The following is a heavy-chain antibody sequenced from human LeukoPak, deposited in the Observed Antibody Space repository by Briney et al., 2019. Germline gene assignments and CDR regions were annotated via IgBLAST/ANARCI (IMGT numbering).Heavy chain of an antibody. J-gene: IGHJ5*02. Sequence: GGSLRLSCAASGFTFSSYAMSWVRQAPGKGLEWVSAISGSGANTYYADSAKGRFTISRDNSKNTLYLQMNSLRGEDTAVYYCARDSPAAVSWFDPWGQGTLVTVSS. CDR3: ARDSPAAVSWFDP. CDR1: GFTFSSYA. CDR2: ISGSGANT. V-gene: IGHV3-23*01. D-gene: IGHD4-17*01.